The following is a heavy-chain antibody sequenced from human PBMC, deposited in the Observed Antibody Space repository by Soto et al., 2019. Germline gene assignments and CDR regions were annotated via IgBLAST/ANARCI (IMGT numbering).Heavy chain of an antibody. CDR1: GGYISSSNW. D-gene: IGHD4-17*01. CDR2: IYHSGST. CDR3: ARYGDYGRMGFDP. V-gene: IGHV4-4*02. J-gene: IGHJ5*02. Sequence: QVQLQESGPGLVKPSGTLSLTCAVSGGYISSSNWWSWVRQPPGKGLEWIGEIYHSGSTNYNPSLKSRVTISVDKSKNHFSLKLSAVSAEDTDVYYGARYGDYGRMGFDPWGQRTLV.